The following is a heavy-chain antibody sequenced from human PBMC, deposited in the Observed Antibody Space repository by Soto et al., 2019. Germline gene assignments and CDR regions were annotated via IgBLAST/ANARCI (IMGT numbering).Heavy chain of an antibody. Sequence: PSETLSLTCAVYGGSFSGYYWGWIRQPPEKGLEWIGEINHSGSTNYNPSLKSRVTISVDTSKNQFSLSLSSVTAADTAVYYCARGITAWGQGTLVTVSS. CDR1: GGSFSGYY. D-gene: IGHD3-10*01. J-gene: IGHJ4*02. CDR3: ARGITA. CDR2: INHSGST. V-gene: IGHV4-34*01.